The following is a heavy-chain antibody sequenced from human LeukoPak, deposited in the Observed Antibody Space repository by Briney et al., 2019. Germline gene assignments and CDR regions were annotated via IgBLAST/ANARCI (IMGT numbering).Heavy chain of an antibody. CDR1: GFTFSNYG. J-gene: IGHJ6*03. V-gene: IGHV3-30*02. D-gene: IGHD6-13*01. CDR3: AKDRGIAAAYYFMDV. Sequence: PGGSLRLSCAASGFTFSNYGMRWVRQAPGKGLEWVAFIPYDGSNEYYADSVKGRFTISRDNSKNTLYLEMNSLRAEDTAMYYCAKDRGIAAAYYFMDVWGKGTTVTVSS. CDR2: IPYDGSNE.